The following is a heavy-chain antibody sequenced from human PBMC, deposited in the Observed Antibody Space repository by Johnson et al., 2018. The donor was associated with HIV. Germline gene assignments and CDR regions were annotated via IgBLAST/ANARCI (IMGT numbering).Heavy chain of an antibody. Sequence: EVQLVESGGGLVQPGRSLRLSCAASGFTFDDYAMHWVRHAPGKGLEWVSGLSWNSGSIGYADSVKGRFTISRDNAKNSLYLQMNNLRAEDTALYYCAKDIRTGTPRNYAFDIWGQGTMVTVSS. CDR3: AKDIRTGTPRNYAFDI. V-gene: IGHV3-9*01. CDR1: GFTFDDYA. CDR2: LSWNSGSI. J-gene: IGHJ3*02. D-gene: IGHD1-7*01.